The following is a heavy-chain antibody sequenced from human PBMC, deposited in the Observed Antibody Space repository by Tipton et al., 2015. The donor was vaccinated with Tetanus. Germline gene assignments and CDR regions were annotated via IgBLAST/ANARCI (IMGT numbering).Heavy chain of an antibody. D-gene: IGHD5-24*01. Sequence: TLSLTCTVSGGSFSLYYWNWVRQSPGKGLEWIGEISHSGSSSYSPSLKSRVTISVDTSKNQFSLRLRSVAAADTAVYYCARGRRDAYNNPLGAFDVWGRGTTVTVSS. J-gene: IGHJ3*01. CDR1: GGSFSLYY. V-gene: IGHV4-34*01. CDR2: ISHSGSS. CDR3: ARGRRDAYNNPLGAFDV.